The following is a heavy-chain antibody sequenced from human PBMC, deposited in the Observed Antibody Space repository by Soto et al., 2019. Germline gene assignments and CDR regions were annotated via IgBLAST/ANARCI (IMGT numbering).Heavy chain of an antibody. Sequence: QVQLVESGGGVVQPGRSLRLSCAASGFTFSGYGMHWVRQAPGKGLEWVAVIWYDGSNKYYADSVKGRFTISRDNSRNTLSLQMNSLRAEDTAVYYCARAETTGYGHWGQGTQVTVSS. CDR3: ARAETTGYGH. J-gene: IGHJ4*02. CDR2: IWYDGSNK. CDR1: GFTFSGYG. V-gene: IGHV3-33*01. D-gene: IGHD5-18*01.